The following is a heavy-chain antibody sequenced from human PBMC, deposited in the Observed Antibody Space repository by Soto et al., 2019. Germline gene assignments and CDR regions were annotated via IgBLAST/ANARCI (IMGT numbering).Heavy chain of an antibody. CDR3: ARDRGLKNYDFWSGYYPAYRFDY. Sequence: VASVKVSCKASGYTFTSYAMHWVRQAPGQRLEWMGWINAGNGNTKYSQKFQGRVTITRDTSASTAYMELSSLRSEDTAVYYCARDRGLKNYDFWSGYYPAYRFDYWGQGTLVTSPQ. CDR1: GYTFTSYA. V-gene: IGHV1-3*01. J-gene: IGHJ4*02. CDR2: INAGNGNT. D-gene: IGHD3-3*01.